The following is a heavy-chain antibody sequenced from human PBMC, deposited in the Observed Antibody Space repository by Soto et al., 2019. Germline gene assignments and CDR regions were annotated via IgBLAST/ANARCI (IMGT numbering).Heavy chain of an antibody. V-gene: IGHV4-59*01. D-gene: IGHD2-8*01. CDR2: IFYSGGT. CDR3: ARLLLVQKVIDY. CDR1: GDSISTYY. J-gene: IGHJ4*02. Sequence: PSETLSLTCTVSGDSISTYYWSWIRQPPGKGLQWIGYIFYSGGTAYNPSLKSRVTISLDMSKKQISLKLSSVTTADTATYFCARLLLVQKVIDYWGQGTLVTVSS.